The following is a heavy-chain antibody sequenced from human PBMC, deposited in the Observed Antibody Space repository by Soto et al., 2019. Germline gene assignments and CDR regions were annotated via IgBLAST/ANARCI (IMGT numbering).Heavy chain of an antibody. J-gene: IGHJ4*02. V-gene: IGHV4-59*01. CDR2: IYYSGST. D-gene: IGHD1-26*01. Sequence: SETLSLTCTVSGGSISSYYWSWIRQPPGKGLEWIGYIYYSGSTNYNPSLKSRVTISVDTSKNQFSLKLSSVTAADTAVYYCARRYGGNFDFWGQGTLVTVAS. CDR3: ARRYGGNFDF. CDR1: GGSISSYY.